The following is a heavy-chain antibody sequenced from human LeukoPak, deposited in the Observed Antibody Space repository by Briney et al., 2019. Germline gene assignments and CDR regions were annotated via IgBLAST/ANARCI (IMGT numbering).Heavy chain of an antibody. CDR2: ISSGSSYI. V-gene: IGHV3-21*01. D-gene: IGHD3-10*01. CDR1: GFTFSSYS. Sequence: GGSLRLSCAASGFTFSSYSMNWVRQAPGKGLEWVSSISSGSSYIYYADSVKGRFTISRDNAKNSLYLQMNSLRAEDTAVYYCARNYGSGSYGDYWGQGTLVTVSS. J-gene: IGHJ4*02. CDR3: ARNYGSGSYGDY.